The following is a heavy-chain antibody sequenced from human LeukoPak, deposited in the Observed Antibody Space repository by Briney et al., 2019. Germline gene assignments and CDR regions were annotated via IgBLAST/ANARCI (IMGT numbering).Heavy chain of an antibody. V-gene: IGHV4-4*07. CDR2: IYTSGST. CDR3: ATRIAAAGDRQYWFDP. Sequence: SETLSLTCTVSGGSISSYYWSWIRQPAGKGLEWIGRIYTSGSTNYNPSLKSRVTMSVDTSKNQFSLKLSSVTAADTAVYYCATRIAAAGDRQYWFDPWGQGTLVTVSS. CDR1: GGSISSYY. D-gene: IGHD6-13*01. J-gene: IGHJ5*02.